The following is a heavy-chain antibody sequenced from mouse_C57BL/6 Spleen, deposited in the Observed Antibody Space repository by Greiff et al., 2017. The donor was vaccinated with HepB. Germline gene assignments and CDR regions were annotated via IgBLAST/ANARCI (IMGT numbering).Heavy chain of an antibody. Sequence: EVQLQESGPELVKPGASVKIPCKASGYTFTDYNMDWVKQSHGKSLEWIGDINPNNGGTIYNQKFKGKATLTVDKSSSTAYMELRSLTSEDTAVYYCARVSSTVVATDAMDYWGQGTSVTVSS. CDR1: GYTFTDYN. V-gene: IGHV1-18*01. CDR2: INPNNGGT. CDR3: ARVSSTVVATDAMDY. J-gene: IGHJ4*01. D-gene: IGHD1-1*01.